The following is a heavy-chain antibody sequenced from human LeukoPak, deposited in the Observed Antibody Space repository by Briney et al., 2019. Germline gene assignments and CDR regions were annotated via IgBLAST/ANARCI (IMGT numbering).Heavy chain of an antibody. D-gene: IGHD3-10*01. CDR1: GGSISSYY. Sequence: PSETLSLTCAVSGGSISSYYWSWIRQPPGKGLEWIGYIYYSGSTNYNPSLKSRVTISLDTSKNQFSLKLSSVTAADTAVYYCARYDGDYFDHWGQGTLVTVSS. CDR3: ARYDGDYFDH. CDR2: IYYSGST. V-gene: IGHV4-59*01. J-gene: IGHJ4*02.